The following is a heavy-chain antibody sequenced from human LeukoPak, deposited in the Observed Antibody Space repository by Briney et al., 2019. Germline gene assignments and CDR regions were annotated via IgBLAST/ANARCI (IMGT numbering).Heavy chain of an antibody. D-gene: IGHD3-3*01. V-gene: IGHV1-46*01. CDR3: ATLAFGVVIIDF. CDR1: GYTFTNYY. J-gene: IGHJ4*02. CDR2: INPSGGST. Sequence: ASVKVSCKASGYTFTNYYMHWVRQAPGQGLEWMGIINPSGGSTSYARKFQGRVTMTRDTSTSTVYMELSSLRSEDTAVYYCATLAFGVVIIDFWGQGTLVTVSS.